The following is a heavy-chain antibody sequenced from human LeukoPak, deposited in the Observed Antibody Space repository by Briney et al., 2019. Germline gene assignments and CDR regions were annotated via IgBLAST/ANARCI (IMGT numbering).Heavy chain of an antibody. V-gene: IGHV3-7*01. CDR1: GFTFSNYW. CDR3: ARDNGLGLDY. Sequence: GGSLRLSCAASGFTFSNYWTSWVRQAPGKGLEWVANIKQDGSEKYYVDSVKGRFTISRDNAKNSLYLQMNSLRAEDTAVYYCARDNGLGLDYWGQGTLVTVSS. D-gene: IGHD2-8*01. CDR2: IKQDGSEK. J-gene: IGHJ4*02.